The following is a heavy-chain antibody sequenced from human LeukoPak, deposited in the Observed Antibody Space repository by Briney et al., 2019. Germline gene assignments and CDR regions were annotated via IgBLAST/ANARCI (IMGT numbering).Heavy chain of an antibody. CDR2: INHSGSA. CDR1: GGSLSGYY. D-gene: IGHD3-22*01. CDR3: ASFYDSSGYQIDY. V-gene: IGHV4-34*01. J-gene: IGHJ4*02. Sequence: SETLSLTCAVYGGSLSGYYWSWIRQPPGKGLEWIGEINHSGSANYNPSLKSRVTISVDTSKNQFSLKLSSVTAADTAVYYCASFYDSSGYQIDYWGQGTLVTISS.